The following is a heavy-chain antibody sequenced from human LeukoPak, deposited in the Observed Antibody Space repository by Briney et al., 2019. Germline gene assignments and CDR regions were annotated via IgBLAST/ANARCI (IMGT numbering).Heavy chain of an antibody. D-gene: IGHD1-7*01. CDR3: ARDPTGTTDAFDI. Sequence: PGGSLRLSCAASGFTVSSNYMSWVRQAPGKGLEWVSVIYSGGSTYYADSVKGRFTISRDNSKNTLYLQMNSLRAEDTAVYYCARDPTGTTDAFDIWGQGTMVTVSS. CDR1: GFTVSSNY. J-gene: IGHJ3*02. CDR2: IYSGGST. V-gene: IGHV3-53*01.